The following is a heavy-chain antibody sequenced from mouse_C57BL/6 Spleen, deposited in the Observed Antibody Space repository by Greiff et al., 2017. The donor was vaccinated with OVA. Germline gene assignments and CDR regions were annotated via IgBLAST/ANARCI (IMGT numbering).Heavy chain of an antibody. CDR3: AREARQLRAWFAY. Sequence: DVQLVESGGGLVKPGGSLKLSCAASGFTFSSYAMSWVRQTPEKRLEWVATISDGGSYTYYPDNVKGRFTISRDNAKNNLYLQMSHLKSEDTAMYYCAREARQLRAWFAYWGQGTLVTVSA. D-gene: IGHD3-2*02. CDR1: GFTFSSYA. J-gene: IGHJ3*01. V-gene: IGHV5-4*01. CDR2: ISDGGSYT.